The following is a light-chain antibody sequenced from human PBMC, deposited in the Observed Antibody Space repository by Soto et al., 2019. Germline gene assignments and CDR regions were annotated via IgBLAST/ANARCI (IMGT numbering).Light chain of an antibody. CDR3: QSYDSSLSGQGV. CDR1: SSNIGAGYD. J-gene: IGLJ3*02. Sequence: QSVLTQPPSVSGAPGQRVTISCTGSSSNIGAGYDVHWYQQLPGTAPKLLIYGNYNRPSGVPDRFSGSKSGTSASLAITGRQAEDEANYYCQSYDSSLSGQGVFGGGTQLTVL. CDR2: GNY. V-gene: IGLV1-40*01.